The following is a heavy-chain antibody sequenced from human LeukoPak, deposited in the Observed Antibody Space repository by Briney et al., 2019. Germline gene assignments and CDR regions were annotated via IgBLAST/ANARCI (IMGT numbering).Heavy chain of an antibody. V-gene: IGHV1-46*01. CDR1: GYTFTSYY. CDR3: ARGTKSEYSGSYSDYYYYMDV. J-gene: IGHJ6*03. CDR2: INPSGGST. Sequence: GASVKVSCKASGYTFTSYYMHWVRQAPGQGLEWMGIINPSGGSTSYAQKFQGRVTMTRDMSTSTDYMELSSLRSEDTAVYYCARGTKSEYSGSYSDYYYYMDVWGKGTTVTVSS. D-gene: IGHD1-26*01.